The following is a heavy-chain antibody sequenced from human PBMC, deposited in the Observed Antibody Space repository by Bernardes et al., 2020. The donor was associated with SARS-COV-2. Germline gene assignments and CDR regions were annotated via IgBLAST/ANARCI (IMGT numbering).Heavy chain of an antibody. Sequence: SVKVSCKASGGTFSSYTITWVRQAPGQGLEWMGRIIPILDIANYAQKFQGRVTFTADRFTSTAYMELSSLRSEDTAVYYCARYGGSPGGDFRYYGLDVWGQGTTVTVSS. J-gene: IGHJ6*02. D-gene: IGHD1-26*01. V-gene: IGHV1-69*02. CDR2: IIPILDIA. CDR3: ARYGGSPGGDFRYYGLDV. CDR1: GGTFSSYT.